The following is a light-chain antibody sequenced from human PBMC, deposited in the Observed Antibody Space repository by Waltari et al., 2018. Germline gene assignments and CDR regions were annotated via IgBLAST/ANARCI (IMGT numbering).Light chain of an antibody. CDR3: QQYNSYSGYT. CDR1: KSISSW. Sequence: DIQMTQSPSTLSASVGDRVTITCRASKSISSWLAWYQQKPGKAPKLLIYKASSLESGVPSRFSGSGSGTEFTLPISSLQPDDFATYYCQQYNSYSGYTFGQGTKLEIK. J-gene: IGKJ2*01. V-gene: IGKV1-5*03. CDR2: KAS.